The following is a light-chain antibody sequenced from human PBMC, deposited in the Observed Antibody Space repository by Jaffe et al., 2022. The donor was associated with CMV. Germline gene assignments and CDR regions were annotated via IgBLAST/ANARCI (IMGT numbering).Light chain of an antibody. Sequence: DIVMTQSPDSLAVSLGERATINCKSSQSVLYRSNNKNYLAWYQHKPGQPPKLLIYWASTRESGVPDRFSGSGSGTDFTLTISSLQSEDVAVYYCQQYYTTPVTFGQGTKLEIK. CDR3: QQYYTTPVT. J-gene: IGKJ2*01. CDR1: QSVLYRSNNKNY. CDR2: WAS. V-gene: IGKV4-1*01.